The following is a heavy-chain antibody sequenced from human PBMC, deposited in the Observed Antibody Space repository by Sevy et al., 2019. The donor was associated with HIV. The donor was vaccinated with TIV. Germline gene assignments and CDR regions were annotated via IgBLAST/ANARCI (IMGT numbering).Heavy chain of an antibody. Sequence: GESLKISCKASGYTFTSYDINWVRQATGQGLEWMGWMNPNSGNTGYAQKFQGRVTMTRNTSISTAYMELSSLRSEDTAVYYCARRARGVTPDVWGQGTTVTVSS. J-gene: IGHJ6*02. CDR1: GYTFTSYD. V-gene: IGHV1-8*01. CDR2: MNPNSGNT. D-gene: IGHD3-10*01. CDR3: ARRARGVTPDV.